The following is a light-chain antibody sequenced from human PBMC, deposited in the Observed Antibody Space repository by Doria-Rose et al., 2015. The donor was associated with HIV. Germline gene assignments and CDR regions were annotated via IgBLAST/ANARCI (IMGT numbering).Light chain of an antibody. Sequence: TQPPSSLSASVGDRVTITCRASQDISNSLAWYQQTPGKAPKLLVYGASRLETGVPSSFSGSGSGTDYTLTISSLQPEDFATYYCQQYYTTPMYTFGQGTKLEIK. J-gene: IGKJ2*01. CDR1: QDISNS. V-gene: IGKV1-NL1*01. CDR3: QQYYTTPMYT. CDR2: GAS.